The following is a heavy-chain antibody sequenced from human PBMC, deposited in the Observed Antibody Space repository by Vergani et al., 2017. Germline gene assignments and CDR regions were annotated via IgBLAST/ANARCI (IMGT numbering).Heavy chain of an antibody. Sequence: QVQLQQWGGGLLKPSETLSLTCVVNGGSFTSYHWTWIRQSPGEGLEWVGDIDHTGRPDYNPSLKSRLTMSVDKSRNQFYLTLNSVTATDTAIYFCARENTETDGHLYYYYYIDVWGQGTAVTVS. J-gene: IGHJ6*03. V-gene: IGHV4-34*01. CDR2: IDHTGRP. D-gene: IGHD4-11*01. CDR3: ARENTETDGHLYYYYYIDV. CDR1: GGSFTSYH.